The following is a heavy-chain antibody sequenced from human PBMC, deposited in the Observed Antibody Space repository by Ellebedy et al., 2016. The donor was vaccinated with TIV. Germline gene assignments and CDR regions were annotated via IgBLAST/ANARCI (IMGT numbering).Heavy chain of an antibody. CDR1: GFTFSNYC. D-gene: IGHD3-16*01. V-gene: IGHV3-7*01. CDR2: IKQGGSEI. J-gene: IGHJ4*02. Sequence: PGGSLRLSCAASGFTFSNYCMSWVRQAPGKGLEWVANIKQGGSEIHYADSVKCRFTISRDNAKSSLYLQMNSLRAEDTAVYYCAREAISYATSGYYFDYWGQGTLVTVSS. CDR3: AREAISYATSGYYFDY.